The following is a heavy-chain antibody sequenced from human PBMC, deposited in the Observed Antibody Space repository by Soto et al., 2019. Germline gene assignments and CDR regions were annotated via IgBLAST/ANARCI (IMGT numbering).Heavy chain of an antibody. Sequence: ASVKVSCKASGYTFTSYAMHWVRQAPGQRLEWMGWINAGNGNTKYSQKFQGRVTITRDTSASTAYMELSSLRSEDTAVYYCARGAGSSWYLDYWGQGTLVTVSS. CDR2: INAGNGNT. CDR3: ARGAGSSWYLDY. D-gene: IGHD6-13*01. V-gene: IGHV1-3*01. CDR1: GYTFTSYA. J-gene: IGHJ4*02.